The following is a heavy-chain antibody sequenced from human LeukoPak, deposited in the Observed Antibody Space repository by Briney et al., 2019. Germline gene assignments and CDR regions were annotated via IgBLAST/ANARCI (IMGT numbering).Heavy chain of an antibody. V-gene: IGHV4-59*01. CDR1: GGSISSYY. CDR2: IYYSGSA. CDR3: ARTGAYSSSWSIDY. Sequence: SETLSLTCTVSGGSISSYYWSWMRQPPGKGLEWIGYIYYSGSANYNPSLKSRVTMSLDTSKNQFSLKLSSVTAADTAVYYCARTGAYSSSWSIDYWGQGTLVTVSS. J-gene: IGHJ4*02. D-gene: IGHD6-13*01.